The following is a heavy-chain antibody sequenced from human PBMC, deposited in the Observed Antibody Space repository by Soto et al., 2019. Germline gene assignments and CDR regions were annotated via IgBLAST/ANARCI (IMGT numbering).Heavy chain of an antibody. CDR1: GFTFSTYG. Sequence: PGGSLRLSCAASGFTFSTYGMHWVRQAPGKGLEWVAVIWSDGSNKYYADSVKGRFTISRDNSKNTLYLQMSSLRAEDTAVYYCATDRGGDPFDYWSQGTLVSVSS. D-gene: IGHD2-21*01. J-gene: IGHJ4*02. CDR2: IWSDGSNK. CDR3: ATDRGGDPFDY. V-gene: IGHV3-33*01.